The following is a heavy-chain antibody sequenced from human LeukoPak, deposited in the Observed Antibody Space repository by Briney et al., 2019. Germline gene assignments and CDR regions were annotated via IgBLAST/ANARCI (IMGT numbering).Heavy chain of an antibody. CDR1: GFSFSSSW. D-gene: IGHD3-16*01. V-gene: IGHV3-74*01. CDR2: INSDGSTT. J-gene: IGHJ6*02. CDR3: ARDFGPYGMDV. Sequence: GGSLRLSCAASGFSFSSSWMHWVRQAPGTGLVWVSGINSDGSTTNYADSVKGRFTISRDNAMSTLYLQMNSLRAEDTAVYYCARDFGPYGMDVWGQGTTVTVSS.